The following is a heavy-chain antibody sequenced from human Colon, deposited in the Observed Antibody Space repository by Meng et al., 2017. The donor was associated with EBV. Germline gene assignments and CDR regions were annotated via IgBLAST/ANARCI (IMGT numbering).Heavy chain of an antibody. CDR3: ASSDCSGGTCYLDC. J-gene: IGHJ4*02. V-gene: IGHV4-34*01. Sequence: QGHLHQWGEGLLKPSWTLSLTCTVYGGSFSDSYWTWIRQPPGKGLEWIGEINHVGSTTYNPSLKSRVTISVDTSKNQFSLKLSSVTAADAAVYYCASSDCSGGTCYLDCWGQGTLVTVSS. CDR2: INHVGST. CDR1: GGSFSDSY. D-gene: IGHD2-15*01.